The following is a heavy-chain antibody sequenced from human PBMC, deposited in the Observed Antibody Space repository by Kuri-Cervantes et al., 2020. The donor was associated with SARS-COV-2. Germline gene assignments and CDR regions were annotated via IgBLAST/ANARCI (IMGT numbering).Heavy chain of an antibody. Sequence: GGSLRLSCAASGFTFDDYGMSWVRQAPGKGLEWISGINWNGGSTGYADSVKGRFTISRDNAKNSLYLQMNSLRAEDTAVYYCARAGFLDHPDHYYGMDVWGQGTTVTVSS. V-gene: IGHV3-20*04. J-gene: IGHJ6*02. CDR1: GFTFDDYG. CDR2: INWNGGST. D-gene: IGHD3-3*01. CDR3: ARAGFLDHPDHYYGMDV.